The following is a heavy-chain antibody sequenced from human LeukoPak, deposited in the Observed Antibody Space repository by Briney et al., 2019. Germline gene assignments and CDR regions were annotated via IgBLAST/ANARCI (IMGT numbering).Heavy chain of an antibody. D-gene: IGHD3-10*01. J-gene: IGHJ5*02. CDR3: ARHYGP. CDR2: IYYNGNT. Sequence: KPSETLSLTCSVSDGSINSYYWNWIRRPPGKGLEWIGYIYYNGNTNYSPSLKSRVTMSVDTSKNLFSLKLNSVTAADTAVYYCARHYGPWGQGTLVTVSS. CDR1: DGSINSYY. V-gene: IGHV4-59*08.